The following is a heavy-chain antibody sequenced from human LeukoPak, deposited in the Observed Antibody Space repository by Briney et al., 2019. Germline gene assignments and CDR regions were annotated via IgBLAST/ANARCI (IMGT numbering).Heavy chain of an antibody. V-gene: IGHV3-48*03. Sequence: GGSLRLSCTASGFTFSSSEMNWVRQAPGKGLEWVSYISSSSTIYYADSVKGRFTISRDNAKNSLYLQMNSLRAEDTAVYYCARGGAVTTRGRYYYYYYMDVWGKGTTVTVSS. J-gene: IGHJ6*03. CDR1: GFTFSSSE. CDR2: ISSSSTI. D-gene: IGHD4-11*01. CDR3: ARGGAVTTRGRYYYYYYMDV.